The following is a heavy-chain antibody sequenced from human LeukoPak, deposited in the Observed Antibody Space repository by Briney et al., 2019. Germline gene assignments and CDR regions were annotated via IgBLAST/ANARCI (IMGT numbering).Heavy chain of an antibody. J-gene: IGHJ4*02. D-gene: IGHD2-15*01. V-gene: IGHV4-59*08. CDR1: GDSVTSSY. CDR2: VSSDGTT. Sequence: PSETLSLTCSVSGDSVTSSYWNWIRQPPGKGLEWIGYVSSDGTTNYTPSLRSRLIMSVDTAKNDISLILTSVTAADTAIYYCARLHCLVEGCYNHWGRGTLVTVSS. CDR3: ARLHCLVEGCYNH.